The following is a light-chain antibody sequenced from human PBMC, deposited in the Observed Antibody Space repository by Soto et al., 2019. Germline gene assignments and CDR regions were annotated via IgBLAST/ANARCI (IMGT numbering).Light chain of an antibody. CDR3: ETWDSYLPWV. Sequence: QLVLTQSSSASASLGSSVKLTCTLSSGHSSYIIAWHQRQPGKAPRYLMKLEGSGSYNKGSGVPDRFSGSSSGADRYLTISNLQFEDEADYYCETWDSYLPWVFGGGTKLTVL. V-gene: IGLV4-60*02. CDR1: SGHSSYI. CDR2: LEGSGSY. J-gene: IGLJ3*02.